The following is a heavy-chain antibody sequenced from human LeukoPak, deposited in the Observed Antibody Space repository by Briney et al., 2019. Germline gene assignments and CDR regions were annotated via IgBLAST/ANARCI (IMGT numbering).Heavy chain of an antibody. CDR3: ARDLAGHYYGSGSSFDY. D-gene: IGHD3-10*01. Sequence: GVSLRLSCAASGFTFSNYWMSWVRQAPGKGLEWVANIREDGSEKYYVDSVKGQFTISRDNAKNSLFLQMDSLRAEDTAVYYCARDLAGHYYGSGSSFDYWGQGTLVTVS. J-gene: IGHJ4*02. V-gene: IGHV3-7*01. CDR1: GFTFSNYW. CDR2: IREDGSEK.